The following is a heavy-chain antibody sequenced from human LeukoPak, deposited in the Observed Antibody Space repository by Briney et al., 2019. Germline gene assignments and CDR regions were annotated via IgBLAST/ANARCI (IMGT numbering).Heavy chain of an antibody. CDR2: IYYSGST. J-gene: IGHJ4*02. CDR3: ARGKANFGITGTVDY. Sequence: SQTLSLTCTVSGGSISSGGYYWSWIRQHPGKGLEWIGYIYYSGSTYYNPSLKSRVTISVDTSKNQFSLKLSSVTAADTAMYYCARGKANFGITGTVDYWGQGTLVTVSS. CDR1: GGSISSGGYY. V-gene: IGHV4-31*03. D-gene: IGHD1-20*01.